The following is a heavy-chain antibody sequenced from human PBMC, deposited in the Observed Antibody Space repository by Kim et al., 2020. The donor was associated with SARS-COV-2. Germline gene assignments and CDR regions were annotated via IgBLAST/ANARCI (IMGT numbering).Heavy chain of an antibody. CDR3: ARGGGSPPFDY. V-gene: IGHV3-33*01. CDR1: GFAFSSYG. J-gene: IGHJ4*02. CDR2: IWHDGTNT. Sequence: GGSLRLSCAASGFAFSSYGMHWVRQAPGKGLEWVASIWHDGTNTYYVDSAKGRFTISRDNSKNTLYLQMNSLRGQDTAVYYCARGGGSPPFDYWGQGTLVTVSS. D-gene: IGHD1-26*01.